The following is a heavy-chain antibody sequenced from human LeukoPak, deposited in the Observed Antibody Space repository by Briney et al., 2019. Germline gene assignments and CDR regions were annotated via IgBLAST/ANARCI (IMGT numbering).Heavy chain of an antibody. CDR1: GGSISSGSYY. J-gene: IGHJ4*02. CDR3: ARVSSIAAAGDY. D-gene: IGHD6-13*01. CDR2: IYTSGST. V-gene: IGHV4-61*02. Sequence: SQTLSLTCTVSGGSISSGSYYWSWIRQPAGKGLEWIGRIYTSGSTNYNPSLKSRVTISVDTSKNQFSLKLSSVTAADTAVYYCARVSSIAAAGDYWGQGTLVTVSS.